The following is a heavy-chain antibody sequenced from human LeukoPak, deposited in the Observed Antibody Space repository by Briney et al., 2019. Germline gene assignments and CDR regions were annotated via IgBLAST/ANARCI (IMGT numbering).Heavy chain of an antibody. Sequence: GGSLRLSCAASGFTFSSFTVNWVRQAPGKGPEWVSFITPGGHTDYTESVKGRFTIYRDNVRNTLSLQMNSLRVEDTAVYYCARGTSGTTTFDFWGPGTLVTVSS. J-gene: IGHJ4*02. CDR3: ARGTSGTTTFDF. CDR2: ITPGGHT. D-gene: IGHD1-7*01. CDR1: GFTFSSFT. V-gene: IGHV3-66*01.